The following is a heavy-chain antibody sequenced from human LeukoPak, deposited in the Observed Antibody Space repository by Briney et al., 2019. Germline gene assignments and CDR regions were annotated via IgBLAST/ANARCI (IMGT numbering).Heavy chain of an antibody. J-gene: IGHJ4*02. CDR1: GVSINSGDYY. D-gene: IGHD1-26*01. CDR3: AREGEARGSLYFDY. CDR2: IYYSGST. Sequence: PSETLSLTCTVSGVSINSGDYYWSWIRQPPGKGLEWIGYIYYSGSTYYNPSLKSRVTISVDTSKNQFSLKLSSVTAADTAVYYCAREGEARGSLYFDYWGQGTLVTVSS. V-gene: IGHV4-30-4*01.